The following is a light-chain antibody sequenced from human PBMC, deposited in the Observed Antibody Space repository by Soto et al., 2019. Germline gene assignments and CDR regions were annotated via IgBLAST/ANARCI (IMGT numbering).Light chain of an antibody. V-gene: IGKV1-13*02. Sequence: AIQLTQSPSSLSASVGDRVTITCRTSQGIVNALAWYQQKPGRPPKLLMYDASILQTGVPLRFSGSGSGTDFTLTITSLQPEDFATYFCQQLYTYPLTFGGGTKVEIK. CDR1: QGIVNA. CDR3: QQLYTYPLT. CDR2: DAS. J-gene: IGKJ4*01.